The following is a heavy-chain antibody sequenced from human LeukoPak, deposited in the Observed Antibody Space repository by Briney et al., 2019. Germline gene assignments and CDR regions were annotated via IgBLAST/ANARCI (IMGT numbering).Heavy chain of an antibody. D-gene: IGHD2-21*01. Sequence: GGSLRLSCAASGFTFSSYEMNWVRQAPGKGLEWVSYISSSGSNIYYADSVKGRFTISRDNAKNSLYLQMNSLRAEDTAVYYCARADSISPCDYWGQGTLVTVSS. J-gene: IGHJ4*02. CDR3: ARADSISPCDY. CDR1: GFTFSSYE. CDR2: ISSSGSNI. V-gene: IGHV3-48*03.